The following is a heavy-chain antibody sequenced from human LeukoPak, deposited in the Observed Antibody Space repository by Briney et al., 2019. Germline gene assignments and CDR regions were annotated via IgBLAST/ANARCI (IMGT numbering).Heavy chain of an antibody. Sequence: AASVKVSCKASGYTFTSYYMHWVRQAPGQGLEWMGWINPNSGGTNYAQKFQGRVTMTRDTSISTAYMELSRLRSDDTAVYYCARNLYSSGWYDYWGQGTLVTVSS. CDR3: ARNLYSSGWYDY. CDR1: GYTFTSYY. V-gene: IGHV1-2*02. D-gene: IGHD6-19*01. CDR2: INPNSGGT. J-gene: IGHJ4*02.